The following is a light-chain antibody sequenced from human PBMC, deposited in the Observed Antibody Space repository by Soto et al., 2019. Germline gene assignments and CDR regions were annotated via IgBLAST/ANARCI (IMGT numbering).Light chain of an antibody. Sequence: QSVLTQPASVSGSPGQSITISCTGTSSDVGGYNYVSWYQQHPGKAPKLMIYDVSNRPSGVSNRFSGSKSGNTASLTISGLQAEDEVFYYIIWHTRSCTFCHVTGT. V-gene: IGLV2-14*01. CDR3: IWHTRSCTFCHV. CDR2: DVS. CDR1: SSDVGGYNY. J-gene: IGLJ1*01.